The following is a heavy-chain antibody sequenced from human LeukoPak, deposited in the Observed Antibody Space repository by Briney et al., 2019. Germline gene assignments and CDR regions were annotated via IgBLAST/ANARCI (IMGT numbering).Heavy chain of an antibody. Sequence: ASVKVSCKASGYTFTSNYIHWVRQAPGQGLEWMGMIYPRDGSTSYAQKFQGRITVTRDTSTSTVYMELSSLRSEDTAVYFCAREGAAEAKNFDYWGQGTLVIVSS. CDR1: GYTFTSNY. CDR2: IYPRDGST. J-gene: IGHJ4*02. D-gene: IGHD6-25*01. CDR3: AREGAAEAKNFDY. V-gene: IGHV1-46*01.